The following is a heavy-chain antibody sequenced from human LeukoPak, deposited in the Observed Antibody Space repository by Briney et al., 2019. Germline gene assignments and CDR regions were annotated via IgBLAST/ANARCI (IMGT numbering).Heavy chain of an antibody. D-gene: IGHD2-2*01. CDR3: AKELGDIVVVPAANYYYYYYMDV. CDR2: INWNGGST. J-gene: IGHJ6*03. Sequence: PGGSLRLSCAASGFTFDDYGMSWVRQAPGKGLEWVSGINWNGGSTGYADSVKGRFTISRDNSKNTLYLQMNSLRAEDTAVYYCAKELGDIVVVPAANYYYYYYMDVWGKGTTVTISS. V-gene: IGHV3-20*04. CDR1: GFTFDDYG.